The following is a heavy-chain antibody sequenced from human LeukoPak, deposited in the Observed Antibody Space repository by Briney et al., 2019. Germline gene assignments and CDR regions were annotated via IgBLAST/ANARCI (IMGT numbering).Heavy chain of an antibody. CDR1: GGPINSYY. Sequence: SETLSLTCTVSGGPINSYYWGWIRQPPGKGLEWIGSIYYSGSTYYNPSLKSRVTISVDTSKNQFSLKLSSVTAADTAVYYCARAYSSSGYYYYYYMDVWGKGTTVTVSS. D-gene: IGHD6-6*01. CDR3: ARAYSSSGYYYYYYMDV. CDR2: IYYSGST. J-gene: IGHJ6*03. V-gene: IGHV4-39*01.